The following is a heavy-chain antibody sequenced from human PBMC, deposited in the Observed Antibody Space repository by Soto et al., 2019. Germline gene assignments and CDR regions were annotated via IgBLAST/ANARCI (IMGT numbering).Heavy chain of an antibody. CDR2: ISISTTTI. J-gene: IGHJ6*03. D-gene: IGHD2-15*01. Sequence: GGSLRLSCAASGFNFSSYSMNWVRQAPGKGLEWISYISISTTTIYYADSVKGRFTISRDNAKNSLYLQMNSLRADDTAVYYCARVCRADCYFYYYMDVWGKGTTVTVSS. V-gene: IGHV3-48*01. CDR3: ARVCRADCYFYYYMDV. CDR1: GFNFSSYS.